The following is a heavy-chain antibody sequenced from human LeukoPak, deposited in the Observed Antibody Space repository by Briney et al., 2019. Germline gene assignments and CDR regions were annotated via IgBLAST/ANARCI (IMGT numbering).Heavy chain of an antibody. CDR3: ARDSGQWLVGGVDY. J-gene: IGHJ4*02. Sequence: SETLSLTCTVSGGSISSYYWNWIRQPAGKGLEWIGRMYTSGSASYNPSLKSRVTMSVDTSKNQFSLKLSSVTAADTAVYYCARDSGQWLVGGVDYWGQGTLVTVSS. CDR2: MYTSGSA. D-gene: IGHD6-19*01. V-gene: IGHV4-4*07. CDR1: GGSISSYY.